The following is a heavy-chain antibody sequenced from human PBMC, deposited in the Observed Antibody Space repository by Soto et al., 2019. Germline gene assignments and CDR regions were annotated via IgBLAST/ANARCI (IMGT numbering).Heavy chain of an antibody. V-gene: IGHV1-46*01. Sequence: ASVKVSCKASGYTFTSYYMHWVRQAPGQGLEWMGIINPSGGSTSYAQKFQGRVTMTRDTSTSTVYMELSSLRSEDTAVYYCARDSIRSRYGDYVYYFDYWGQGTLVTVSS. CDR3: ARDSIRSRYGDYVYYFDY. J-gene: IGHJ4*02. D-gene: IGHD4-17*01. CDR2: INPSGGST. CDR1: GYTFTSYY.